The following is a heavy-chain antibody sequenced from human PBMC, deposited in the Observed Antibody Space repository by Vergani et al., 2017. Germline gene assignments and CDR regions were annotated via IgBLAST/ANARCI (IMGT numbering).Heavy chain of an antibody. D-gene: IGHD4-17*01. V-gene: IGHV1-46*01. CDR2: INPSGGST. J-gene: IGHJ4*02. Sequence: QVQLVQSGAEVKKPGASVKVSCKASGYTFSSYYMHWVRQAPGQGLEWMGIINPSGGSTSYAQKFQGRVTMTRDTSTSTVYMELSRLRSDDTAVYYCARSRSSAHNGDPTRRYAPGDYWGQGTLVTVSS. CDR3: ARSRSSAHNGDPTRRYAPGDY. CDR1: GYTFSSYY.